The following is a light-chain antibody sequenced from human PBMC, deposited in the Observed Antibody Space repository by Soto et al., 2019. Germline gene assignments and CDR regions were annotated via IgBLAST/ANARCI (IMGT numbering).Light chain of an antibody. CDR3: QQYYSTPLT. V-gene: IGKV4-1*01. Sequence: DIVMTQSPDSLAVSLGERATINCKSSQSVLYNSNNKNYLAWYQQKPGQPPKLLIYWASTRESRVPDRFSGSGSGTDFTLTISSLQAEDVAVYYCQQYYSTPLTFGGGTKVEIK. CDR2: WAS. CDR1: QSVLYNSNNKNY. J-gene: IGKJ4*01.